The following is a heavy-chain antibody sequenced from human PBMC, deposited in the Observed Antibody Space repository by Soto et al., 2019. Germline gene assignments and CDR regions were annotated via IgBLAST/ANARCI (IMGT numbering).Heavy chain of an antibody. Sequence: HPGGSLRLSCAVSGRTFRNYWMTWVRQAPGKGLEWVANIDEGGSETNYVDSVKGRFTISRDNVENSLYLQMNSLRVEDTAVYYCASGGHVDYCGQGTPVTVSS. CDR1: GRTFRNYW. CDR2: IDEGGSET. V-gene: IGHV3-7*01. D-gene: IGHD3-16*01. CDR3: ASGGHVDY. J-gene: IGHJ4*02.